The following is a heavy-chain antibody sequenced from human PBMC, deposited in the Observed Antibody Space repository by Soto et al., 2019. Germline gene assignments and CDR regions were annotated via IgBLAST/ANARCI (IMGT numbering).Heavy chain of an antibody. Sequence: QVQLVQSGAAVKKPGSSVKVSCKASGGTFSSYAISWVRQAPGQGLEWMGGIIPIFGTANYAQKFQGRVTITADESTSTAYMELSSLRSEDTAVYYCARLVVPAADLYYYYGMDVWGQGTTVTVSS. V-gene: IGHV1-69*01. J-gene: IGHJ6*02. D-gene: IGHD2-2*01. CDR2: IIPIFGTA. CDR1: GGTFSSYA. CDR3: ARLVVPAADLYYYYGMDV.